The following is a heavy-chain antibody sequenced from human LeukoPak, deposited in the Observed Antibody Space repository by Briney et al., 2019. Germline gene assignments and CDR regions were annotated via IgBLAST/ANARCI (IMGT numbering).Heavy chain of an antibody. V-gene: IGHV1-69*05. Sequence: ASVKVSCKASGGTFSSYAISWVRQAPGQGLEWMGGIIPIFGTANYAQKLQGRVTMTTDTSTSTAYMELRSLRSDDTAVYYCARDDAAMVYFDYWGQGTLVTVSS. CDR1: GGTFSSYA. CDR2: IIPIFGTA. CDR3: ARDDAAMVYFDY. D-gene: IGHD5-18*01. J-gene: IGHJ4*02.